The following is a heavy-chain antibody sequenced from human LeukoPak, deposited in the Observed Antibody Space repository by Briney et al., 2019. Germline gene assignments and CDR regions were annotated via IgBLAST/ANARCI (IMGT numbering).Heavy chain of an antibody. CDR3: TTGPLTFIHCSSTSCYN. J-gene: IGHJ4*02. Sequence: PGGSLRLSCAASGFTFSNAWMSWVRQAPGKGLEWVGRIESKTDGGTTDYAAPVKGRFTISRDDSKNTLYLQMNSLKTEDTAVYYCTTGPLTFIHCSSTSCYNWGQGTLVTVSS. D-gene: IGHD2-2*02. CDR1: GFTFSNAW. CDR2: IESKTDGGTT. V-gene: IGHV3-15*04.